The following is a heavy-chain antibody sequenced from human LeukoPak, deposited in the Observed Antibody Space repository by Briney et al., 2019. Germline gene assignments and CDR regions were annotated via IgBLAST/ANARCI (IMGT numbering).Heavy chain of an antibody. D-gene: IGHD4-17*01. CDR2: ISYDGSNK. CDR1: GFTFSSYG. Sequence: PGGSLRLSCAASGFTFSSYGMQWVRQAPGKGLEWVAVISYDGSNKYYADSVKGRFTISRDNSKNTLYLQMNSLRAEDTAVYYCAKVLSVTTPSFDYWGQGTLVTVSS. CDR3: AKVLSVTTPSFDY. V-gene: IGHV3-30*18. J-gene: IGHJ4*02.